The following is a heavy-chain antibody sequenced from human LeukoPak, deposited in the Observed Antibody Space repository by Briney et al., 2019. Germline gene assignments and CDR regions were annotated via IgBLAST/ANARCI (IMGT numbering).Heavy chain of an antibody. V-gene: IGHV3-48*01. CDR2: ISSSSSTI. D-gene: IGHD6-19*01. Sequence: GGSLRLSCAASGFTFSSYSMNWVRQAPGKGLEWVSYISSSSSTIYYADSVKGRFTISRDNAKNSLYLQMNSLRAEDTAVYYCARPRLTGQWLGAFDIWGQGTIVTVSS. J-gene: IGHJ3*02. CDR1: GFTFSSYS. CDR3: ARPRLTGQWLGAFDI.